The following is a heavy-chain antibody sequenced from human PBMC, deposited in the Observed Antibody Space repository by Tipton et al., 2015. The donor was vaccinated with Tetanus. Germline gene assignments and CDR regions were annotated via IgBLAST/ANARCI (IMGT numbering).Heavy chain of an antibody. CDR3: AKEIRPNDS. CDR2: VAYDGNNK. V-gene: IGHV3-30-3*02. D-gene: IGHD3-16*01. Sequence: SLRLSCATSRLSFSGYGLHWLRQAPGKGLEWVALVAYDGNNKYYADSVEGRFTISRDNSKDTLYLQMHSLRVEDTAVYYCAKEIRPNDSWGQGTLVTVSS. CDR1: RLSFSGYG. J-gene: IGHJ4*02.